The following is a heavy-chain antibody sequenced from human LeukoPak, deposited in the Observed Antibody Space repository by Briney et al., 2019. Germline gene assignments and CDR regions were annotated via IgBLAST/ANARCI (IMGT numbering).Heavy chain of an antibody. CDR1: GFRFSDYS. J-gene: IGHJ4*02. CDR2: IGISSGNT. Sequence: GGSLRLSCAASGFRFSDYSVNWVRQAPGKGLEWISYIGISSGNTNYADSVKGRFTISGDKAKNSLYLQMNSLRVEDTAVYYCARDYKYAFDNWGQGTLVTVSS. D-gene: IGHD5-24*01. V-gene: IGHV3-48*01. CDR3: ARDYKYAFDN.